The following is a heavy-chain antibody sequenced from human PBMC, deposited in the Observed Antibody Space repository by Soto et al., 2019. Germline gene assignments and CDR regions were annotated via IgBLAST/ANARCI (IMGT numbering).Heavy chain of an antibody. CDR3: AKIGGVVADYYYYGMDV. CDR1: GFTFSSYA. D-gene: IGHD2-15*01. Sequence: RLSCAASGFTFSSYAMSWVRQAPGKGLEWVSAISGSGGSTYYADSVKGRFTISRDNSKNTLYLQMNSLRAEDTAVYYCAKIGGVVADYYYYGMDVWGQGTTVTVSS. CDR2: ISGSGGST. V-gene: IGHV3-23*01. J-gene: IGHJ6*02.